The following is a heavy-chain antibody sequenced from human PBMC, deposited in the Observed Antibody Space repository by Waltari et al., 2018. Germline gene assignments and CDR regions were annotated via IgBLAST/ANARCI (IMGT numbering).Heavy chain of an antibody. V-gene: IGHV3-48*01. J-gene: IGHJ6*02. CDR3: AREGTVGRYYNPMDV. D-gene: IGHD3-10*01. CDR1: GFPFSPSP. CDR2: MGRNISIR. Sequence: EVQLVDSGGGLVQPGGSLRLSCAASGFPFSPSPMNWVRRAPGDVLWWVSDMGRNISIRCYEASVEGPFNISRDNAQYSLYHQMTSQTAEDTAVYYCAREGTVGRYYNPMDVWGQGTTVTVSS.